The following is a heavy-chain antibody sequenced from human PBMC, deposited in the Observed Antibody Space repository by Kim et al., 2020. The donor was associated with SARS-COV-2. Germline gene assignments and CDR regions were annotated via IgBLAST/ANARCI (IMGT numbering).Heavy chain of an antibody. CDR2: IYFSRRP. D-gene: IGHD6-13*01. CDR3: ARDSGYSRTWYFDQ. Sequence: SETLSLTCTISGGSISSSAYYWGWIRQSPGKGLEWIGSIYFSRRPDYNPSLEGRLSMSLDRSKNAFSLTITSVTAADTGVYYCARDSGYSRTWYFDQWG. CDR1: GGSISSSAYY. V-gene: IGHV4-39*07. J-gene: IGHJ4*01.